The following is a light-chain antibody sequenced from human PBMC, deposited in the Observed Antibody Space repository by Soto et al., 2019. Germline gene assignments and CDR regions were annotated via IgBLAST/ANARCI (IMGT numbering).Light chain of an antibody. CDR2: EVS. Sequence: QSVLTQPASVSGSPGHSITISCTGTSSDLGGYNYVSWYQQHPGKAPKLMIYEVSKRPSGVSDRFSGSKSGDTASLTISGLQAEDEAGYYCAAWDDSLSGPVFGGGTKLTVL. CDR3: AAWDDSLSGPV. J-gene: IGLJ3*02. CDR1: SSDLGGYNY. V-gene: IGLV2-14*01.